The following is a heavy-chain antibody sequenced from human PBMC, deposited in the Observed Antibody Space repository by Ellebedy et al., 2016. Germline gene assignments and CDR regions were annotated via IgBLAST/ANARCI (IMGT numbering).Heavy chain of an antibody. V-gene: IGHV2-5*08. J-gene: IGHJ4*02. CDR3: AHLFEASNHDILTGYYRYFFDY. D-gene: IGHD3-9*01. Sequence: SGPTLVXPTQTLTLTCTFSGFSLSTNAMCVSWIRQPPGKALEWLALIYWNDDKRYSPSLKSRLTISRDTSKNQVVLTLTNMDPVDTATYYCAHLFEASNHDILTGYYRYFFDYWGQGTLVTVSS. CDR1: GFSLSTNAMC. CDR2: IYWNDDK.